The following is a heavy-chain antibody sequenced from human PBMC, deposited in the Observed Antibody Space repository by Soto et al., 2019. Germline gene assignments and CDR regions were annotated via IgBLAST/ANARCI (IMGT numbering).Heavy chain of an antibody. CDR3: ASTRLVATSVWY. V-gene: IGHV4-39*01. CDR2: ISYSGNT. CDR1: GDSISSSSYH. J-gene: IGHJ4*02. D-gene: IGHD5-12*01. Sequence: QLQLQESGPGLVKPSETLSLTCSVSGDSISSSSYHWVWIRQPPGKGLEWIGTISYSGNTYYKSSLKSRVTISVDTSKNQFSLKLSSVTAADTAVYYCASTRLVATSVWYWGQGTLVTVSS.